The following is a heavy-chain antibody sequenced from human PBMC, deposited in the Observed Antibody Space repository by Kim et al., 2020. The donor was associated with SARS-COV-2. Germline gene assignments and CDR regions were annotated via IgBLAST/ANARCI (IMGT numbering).Heavy chain of an antibody. CDR1: EFTFSDYW. Sequence: GGSLRLSCAASEFTFSDYWMHWVRLAPGKGLVWVSIIKTDGSITRYADSVKCRFTIYRDNAKNTLYLQMNSLRAEDTAVYYCARDRARRMDVWGQGTTVTVSS. V-gene: IGHV3-74*01. D-gene: IGHD3-10*01. CDR3: ARDRARRMDV. CDR2: IKTDGSIT. J-gene: IGHJ6*02.